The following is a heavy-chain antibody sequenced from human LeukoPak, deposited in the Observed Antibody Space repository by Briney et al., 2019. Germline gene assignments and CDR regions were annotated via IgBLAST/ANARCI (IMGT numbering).Heavy chain of an antibody. V-gene: IGHV3-23*01. CDR3: AKGIDSTGYYPFDY. Sequence: GGSLRLSCAASGFIFNNYAMSWVRQAPGKGLEWVSAISESGGETYHADSVKGRFTISRDTSKSTLYLQLNSLRAEDTAIYYCAKGIDSTGYYPFDYRGQGTLVTVSS. CDR1: GFIFNNYA. D-gene: IGHD3-22*01. CDR2: ISESGGET. J-gene: IGHJ4*02.